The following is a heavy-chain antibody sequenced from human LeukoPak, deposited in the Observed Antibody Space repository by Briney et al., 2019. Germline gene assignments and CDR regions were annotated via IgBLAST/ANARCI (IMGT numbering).Heavy chain of an antibody. J-gene: IGHJ4*02. CDR3: AGVDIVATTSVY. CDR1: GGSISSGSYY. V-gene: IGHV4-61*02. D-gene: IGHD5-12*01. CDR2: IYTSGST. Sequence: SETLSLTCTVSGGSISSGSYYWSWIRQPAGKGLEWIGRIYTSGSTNYNPSLKSRVTMSVDTSKNQFSLKLSSVTAADTAVYYCAGVDIVATTSVYWGQGTLVTVSS.